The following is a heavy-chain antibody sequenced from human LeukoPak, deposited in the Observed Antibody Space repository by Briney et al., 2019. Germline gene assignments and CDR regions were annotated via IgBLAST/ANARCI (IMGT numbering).Heavy chain of an antibody. J-gene: IGHJ4*02. Sequence: SENLSLTCTVSTDSISSGSYYWGWVRQSPGQGLEWIGSIVSGGSTYHNPSLKSRITMSIDTSNNQFSLKLSFVTAADTAIYYCVRDYGHFVQGNWGQGTLVTVSS. CDR2: IVSGGST. CDR1: TDSISSGSYY. CDR3: VRDYGHFVQGN. D-gene: IGHD4-17*01. V-gene: IGHV4-39*02.